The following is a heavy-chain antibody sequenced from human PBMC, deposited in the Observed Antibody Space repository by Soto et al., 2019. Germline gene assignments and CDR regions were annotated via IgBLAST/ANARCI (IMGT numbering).Heavy chain of an antibody. CDR3: ASKKAVLLWFGESHDYYYYGMDV. D-gene: IGHD3-10*01. Sequence: SVNVSCKSSGGTFSSYSISWVRQAPGQGLECMGWIIPIFGTANYAQKFQGRVTITADESTSTAYMELSSLRSEDTAVYYCASKKAVLLWFGESHDYYYYGMDVWGQGTTVTVSS. J-gene: IGHJ6*02. CDR2: IIPIFGTA. V-gene: IGHV1-69*13. CDR1: GGTFSSYS.